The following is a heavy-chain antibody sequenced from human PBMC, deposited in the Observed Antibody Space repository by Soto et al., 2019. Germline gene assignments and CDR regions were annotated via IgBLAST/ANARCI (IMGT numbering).Heavy chain of an antibody. CDR3: SKLEGG. J-gene: IGHJ4*02. CDR1: GFSFSDYY. Sequence: EEQLVESGGGLVQPGGSLTLSCAASGFSFSDYYMEWVRQAPGKGLEWVARSRNKVKSYTTDYAASVKGRFTISRDLSKNSLYLEMNNLKTEDTAVYYCSKLEGGGGQGTLVTVSS. D-gene: IGHD3-3*01. CDR2: SRNKVKSYTT. V-gene: IGHV3-72*01.